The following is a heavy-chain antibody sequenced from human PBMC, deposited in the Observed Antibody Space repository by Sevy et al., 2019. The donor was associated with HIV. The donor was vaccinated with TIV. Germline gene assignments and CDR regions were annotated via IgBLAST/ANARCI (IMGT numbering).Heavy chain of an antibody. Sequence: GGSLRLSCATSGFTFSSYPMHWVRQAPGKGLEWVAIISSDGGYQYYADSVKGRFTISRDNSKSTVFLHLNSLRGEDTAAYYCARSSLAVAGSYGLDVWGHGTTVTVSS. CDR3: ARSSLAVAGSYGLDV. CDR2: ISSDGGYQ. J-gene: IGHJ6*02. CDR1: GFTFSSYP. V-gene: IGHV3-30*04. D-gene: IGHD6-19*01.